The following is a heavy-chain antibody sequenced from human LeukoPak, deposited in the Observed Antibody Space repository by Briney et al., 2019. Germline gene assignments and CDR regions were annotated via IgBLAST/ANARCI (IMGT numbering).Heavy chain of an antibody. D-gene: IGHD2-15*01. CDR2: IRYDGSNK. J-gene: IGHJ6*03. CDR3: AKFGGYCSGGSCFHYYYYYMDV. CDR1: GFTFSSYG. Sequence: PGGSLRLSCAASGFTFSSYGMHWVRQAPGKGLEWVAFIRYDGSNKYYADSVKGRFTISRDNSKNTLYLQMNSLRAEDTAVYYCAKFGGYCSGGSCFHYYYYYMDVWGKGTTVTISS. V-gene: IGHV3-30*02.